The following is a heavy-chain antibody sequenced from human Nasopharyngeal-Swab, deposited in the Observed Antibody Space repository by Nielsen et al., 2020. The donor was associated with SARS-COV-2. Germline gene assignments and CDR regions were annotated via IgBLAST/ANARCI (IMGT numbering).Heavy chain of an antibody. CDR3: AKANVLFWFGQFKNDGFDI. CDR1: GFTFSSYA. CDR2: VTGSGYGT. J-gene: IGHJ3*02. Sequence: GESLKISCAASGFTFSSYAMTWVRQAPGKGLEWVSVVTGSGYGTDYADSVKGRFTISRDYSKTTLYLQMNSLRPEDTAMYYCAKANVLFWFGQFKNDGFDIWGQGTMVAVSS. D-gene: IGHD3-10*01. V-gene: IGHV3-23*01.